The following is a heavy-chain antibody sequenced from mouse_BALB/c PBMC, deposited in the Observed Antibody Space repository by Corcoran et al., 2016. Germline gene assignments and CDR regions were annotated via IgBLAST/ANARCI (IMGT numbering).Heavy chain of an antibody. D-gene: IGHD2-4*01. CDR2: INTYTGEP. CDR3: ARADYERAMDY. V-gene: IGHV9-3-1*01. CDR1: GYTFTNYG. J-gene: IGHJ4*01. Sequence: QIQLVQSGPELKKPGETVKISCKASGYTFTNYGMNWVKQAPGKGLKWMGWINTYTGEPTYADDFKGRLAFSLETSASTAYLQINNLKNEDTATYFCARADYERAMDYWGQGTSVTVSS.